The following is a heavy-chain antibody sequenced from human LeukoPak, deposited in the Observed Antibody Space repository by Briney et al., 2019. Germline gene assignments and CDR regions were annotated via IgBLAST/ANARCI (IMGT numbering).Heavy chain of an antibody. CDR3: ARITMGATVANFYYYYMDV. J-gene: IGHJ6*03. Sequence: GGSLRLSCAASGFTFSGYSMHWVRQAPGKGLEYVSAIISHGGCTYYADSVKGRFTISRDNSKNTLYLQMDSLRPEDMAVYYCARITMGATVANFYYYYMDVWGEGTTVTVSS. D-gene: IGHD3-3*01. CDR2: IISHGGCT. CDR1: GFTFSGYS. V-gene: IGHV3-64*02.